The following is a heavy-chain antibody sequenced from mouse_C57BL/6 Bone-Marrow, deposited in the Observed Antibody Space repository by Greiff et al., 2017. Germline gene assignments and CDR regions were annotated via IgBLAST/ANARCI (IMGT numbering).Heavy chain of an antibody. Sequence: QVQLKQPGAELVKPGASVKLSCKASGYTFTSYCMHWVKQRPGRGLEWIGRIDPNSGGTKYNEKFKSKATLTVDKPSSTAYMQLSSLTSEDSAVYYCARSKMSPIYYDLFAYWGQGTLVTVSA. J-gene: IGHJ3*01. CDR1: GYTFTSYC. D-gene: IGHD2-4*01. CDR3: ARSKMSPIYYDLFAY. V-gene: IGHV1-72*01. CDR2: IDPNSGGT.